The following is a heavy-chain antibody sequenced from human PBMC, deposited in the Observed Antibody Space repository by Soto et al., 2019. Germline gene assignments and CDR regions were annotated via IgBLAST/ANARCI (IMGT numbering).Heavy chain of an antibody. V-gene: IGHV3-30*18. Sequence: AGGSLRLSCAASGFSFRNYVMHWVRQAPGKGPEWVAFISDDGSNKYYADSVKGRFTVSRDNFKNTLYLQMNSLRAEDTAVYYCAKGLEYCSDTSCSVIGPAAYYYGLGVWGQGTSVTVSS. J-gene: IGHJ6*02. CDR1: GFSFRNYV. CDR2: ISDDGSNK. D-gene: IGHD2-2*01. CDR3: AKGLEYCSDTSCSVIGPAAYYYGLGV.